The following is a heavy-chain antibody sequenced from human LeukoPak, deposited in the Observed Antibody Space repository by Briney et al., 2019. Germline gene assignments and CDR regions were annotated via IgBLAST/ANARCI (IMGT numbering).Heavy chain of an antibody. CDR3: AREIAAAGSGGFDY. D-gene: IGHD6-13*01. Sequence: SGGSLRLSCAASGFTFSSYGMHWVRQAPGKGLEWVAVIWYDGSNKYYADSVKGRFTISRDNSKNTLYLQMNSLRAEDTAVYYCAREIAAAGSGGFDYWGQGTLVTVSS. CDR2: IWYDGSNK. CDR1: GFTFSSYG. V-gene: IGHV3-33*01. J-gene: IGHJ4*02.